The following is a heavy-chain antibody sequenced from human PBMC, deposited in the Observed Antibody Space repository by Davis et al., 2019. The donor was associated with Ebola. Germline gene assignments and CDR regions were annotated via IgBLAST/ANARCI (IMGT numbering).Heavy chain of an antibody. CDR1: RGSFSGYY. V-gene: IGHV4-34*01. CDR2: INQSGVT. D-gene: IGHD1-1*01. Sequence: PSESLSLTCAVYRGSFSGYYWSWIRQPPGKGLEWIGEINQSGVTNYNPSLQSRVTISVDTSKNQFSLKLSSVTAADTAVYYCARRMNWNYWYFDLWGRGTLVTVSS. CDR3: ARRMNWNYWYFDL. J-gene: IGHJ2*01.